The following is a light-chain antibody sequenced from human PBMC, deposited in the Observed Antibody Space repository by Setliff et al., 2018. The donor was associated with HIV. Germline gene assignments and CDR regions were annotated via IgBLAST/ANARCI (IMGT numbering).Light chain of an antibody. Sequence: QSVLTQPASVSGSPGQSITISCTGTSSDIGGYNFVSWYQQYPGEAPKLIISDNTKRPSGVSDRFSASKSGNTASLTISGLRAEDEADYFCASYRSPATYVFGIGTKVTVL. J-gene: IGLJ1*01. CDR3: ASYRSPATYV. V-gene: IGLV2-14*03. CDR2: DNT. CDR1: SSDIGGYNF.